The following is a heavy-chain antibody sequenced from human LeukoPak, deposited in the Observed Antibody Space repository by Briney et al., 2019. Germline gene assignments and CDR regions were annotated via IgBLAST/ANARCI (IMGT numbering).Heavy chain of an antibody. CDR2: IYYSGST. CDR3: ARLSVDTAMVTSYYFDY. V-gene: IGHV4-39*01. J-gene: IGHJ4*02. D-gene: IGHD5-18*01. Sequence: SETLSLTCTVSGGSISSSSYYWGWIRQPPGKGLERIGSIYYSGSTYYNPSLKSRVTISVDTSKNQFSLKLSSVTAADTAVYYCARLSVDTAMVTSYYFDYWGQGTLVTVSS. CDR1: GGSISSSSYY.